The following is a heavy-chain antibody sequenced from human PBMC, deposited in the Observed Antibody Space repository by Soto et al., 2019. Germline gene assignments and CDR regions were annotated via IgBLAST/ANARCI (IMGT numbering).Heavy chain of an antibody. V-gene: IGHV4-61*01. J-gene: IGHJ4*02. CDR2: IYYSGST. D-gene: IGHD1-20*01. CDR3: ARVIGNWNYFDY. Sequence: QVQLQESGPGLVKPSETLSLTCTVSGGSVSSGSYYWSWIRQPPGKGLEWIGYIYYSGSTNYNPSLKCRVTISVDTSKHQFSLKLSSVTAADTAVYYCARVIGNWNYFDYWGQGTLVTVSS. CDR1: GGSVSSGSYY.